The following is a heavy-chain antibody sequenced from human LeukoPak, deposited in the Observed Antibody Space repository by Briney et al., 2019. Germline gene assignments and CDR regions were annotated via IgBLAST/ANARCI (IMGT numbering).Heavy chain of an antibody. D-gene: IGHD6-19*01. CDR1: GFTFSDYY. J-gene: IGHJ4*02. CDR3: ARASSAWHPDY. CDR2: ISSSSSYT. Sequence: GGSLRLSCAASGFTFSDYYMSWIRQAPGKGLEWVSYISSSSSYTNYADSVKGRFTISRANARNTLYLQMDSLRVEDTAVYYCARASSAWHPDYWGQGTLVTVSS. V-gene: IGHV3-11*06.